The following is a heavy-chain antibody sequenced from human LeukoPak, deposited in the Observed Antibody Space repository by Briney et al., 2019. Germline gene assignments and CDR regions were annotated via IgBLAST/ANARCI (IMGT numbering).Heavy chain of an antibody. CDR2: INPNSGGT. J-gene: IGHJ4*02. CDR1: GYTFTGYY. V-gene: IGHV1-2*03. CDR3: ARGPSTKYSSSQAYFDY. Sequence: LVASVKVSCKASGYTFTGYYMHWVRQAPGQGLEWMGWINPNSGGTNYAQKFQGRVTMTRDTSISTAYMELSRLRSDDTAVYYCARGPSTKYSSSQAYFDYWGQGTLVTVSS. D-gene: IGHD6-13*01.